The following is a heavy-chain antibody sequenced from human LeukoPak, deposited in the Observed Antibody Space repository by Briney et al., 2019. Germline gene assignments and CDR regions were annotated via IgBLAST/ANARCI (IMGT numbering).Heavy chain of an antibody. J-gene: IGHJ4*02. CDR1: GFTFNNYG. Sequence: GRSLRLSCAASGFTFNNYGMYWVRQAPGKGLEGVAFIWYDGSDKYCADSVKGRFIVSRDDSKNTLYLQMNSLTAEDTAVYYCARDVSSAFDSWGQGTLVTVSS. V-gene: IGHV3-33*01. CDR3: ARDVSSAFDS. D-gene: IGHD3-22*01. CDR2: IWYDGSDK.